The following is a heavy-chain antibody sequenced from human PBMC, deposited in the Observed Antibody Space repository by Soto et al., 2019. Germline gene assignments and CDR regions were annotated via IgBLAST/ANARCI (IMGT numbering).Heavy chain of an antibody. J-gene: IGHJ4*02. CDR1: GFTFSSHA. CDR2: VDGNGADT. Sequence: GSLRLSCAASGFTFSSHAMGWLRQAPGTEPEWVAFVDGNGADTSYADSVKGRFTISRDNSENSLYLHMNSLRAEDSGRYFCAKEIFAAAYAATSAFDLWGQGTLVTVSS. V-gene: IGHV3-23*01. CDR3: AKEIFAAAYAATSAFDL. D-gene: IGHD2-8*01.